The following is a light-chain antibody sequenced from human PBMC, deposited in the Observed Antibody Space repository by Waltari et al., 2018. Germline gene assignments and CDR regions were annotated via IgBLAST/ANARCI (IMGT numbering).Light chain of an antibody. CDR3: QQCYATPYT. J-gene: IGKJ2*01. CDR1: QSVFYSSNNKDY. V-gene: IGKV4-1*01. CDR2: WTS. Sequence: DIVMTQSPDSLAVSLGELATIDCKSSQSVFYSSNNKDYLAWYHQKPGQPPKLLIYWTSTLESGVPDRVSASGSGTDFTLTISSVQAEDVAVYYCQQCYATPYTFGQGTKLEIK.